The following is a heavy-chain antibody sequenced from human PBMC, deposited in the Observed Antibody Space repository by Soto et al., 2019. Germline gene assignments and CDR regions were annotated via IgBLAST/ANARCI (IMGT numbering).Heavy chain of an antibody. D-gene: IGHD3-10*01. Sequence: PGGSLRLSCAASGFTFDDYAMHWVRQPPRKGLEWVSGISWNSGSIGYADSVKGRFTISRDNAKNSLYLQMNSLRAEDTALYYCAKDSRYYYGSGSSLDVLGQGTTVTVSS. V-gene: IGHV3-9*01. CDR3: AKDSRYYYGSGSSLDV. J-gene: IGHJ6*02. CDR2: ISWNSGSI. CDR1: GFTFDDYA.